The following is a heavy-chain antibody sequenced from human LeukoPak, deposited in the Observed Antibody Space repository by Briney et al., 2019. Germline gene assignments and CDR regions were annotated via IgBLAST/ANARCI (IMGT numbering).Heavy chain of an antibody. J-gene: IGHJ4*02. CDR3: ASGILGDSYGSHFDY. D-gene: IGHD5-18*01. CDR1: GGTFSSYA. Sequence: SVKVSCKASGGTFSSYAISWVRQAPGQGLEWMGRIIPIFGTANYAQKFQGRVTITTDESTSTAYMELSSLRSEDTAVYYCASGILGDSYGSHFDYWGQGTLVTVSS. CDR2: IIPIFGTA. V-gene: IGHV1-69*05.